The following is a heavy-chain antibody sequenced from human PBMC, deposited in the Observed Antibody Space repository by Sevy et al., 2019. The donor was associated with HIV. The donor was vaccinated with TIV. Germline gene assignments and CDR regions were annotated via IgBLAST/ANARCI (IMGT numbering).Heavy chain of an antibody. Sequence: GGSLRLSCAASGFTFDDYGMSWVRQAPGKGLERVSSIIGNGVLTSYVESVKGRFTISRDNAENSLYLQMNSLRAEDTALYFCAREESCGGDCYYFDYWCQGTLVTVSS. D-gene: IGHD2-21*02. CDR3: AREESCGGDCYYFDY. J-gene: IGHJ4*02. CDR1: GFTFDDYG. CDR2: IIGNGVLT. V-gene: IGHV3-20*04.